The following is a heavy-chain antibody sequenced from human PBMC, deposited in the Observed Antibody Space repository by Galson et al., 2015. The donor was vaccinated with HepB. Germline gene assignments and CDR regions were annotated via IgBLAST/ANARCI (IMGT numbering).Heavy chain of an antibody. CDR2: IYSGGST. V-gene: IGHV3-53*01. CDR3: ARHDWFDP. Sequence: LRLSCAVSGFTVSGDYMSWVRQAPGKGLEWVSVIYSGGSTYYADSVKGRFTISRDNSKNTLYLQMNSLRAEDTAVYYCARHDWFDPWGQGTLVTVSS. CDR1: GFTVSGDY. J-gene: IGHJ5*02.